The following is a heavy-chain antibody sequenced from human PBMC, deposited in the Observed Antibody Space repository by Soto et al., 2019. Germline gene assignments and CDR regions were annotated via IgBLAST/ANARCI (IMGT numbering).Heavy chain of an antibody. CDR3: ARGEVEMATLRGSYCDY. V-gene: IGHV1-69*12. D-gene: IGHD5-12*01. Sequence: QVQLVQSGAEVKKPGSSVKVSCKASGGTFSSYAISWVRQAPGQGLEWMGGIIPIFGTANYAQKFQGRVTITADESTSTAYMELSSLRSEDTAVYYCARGEVEMATLRGSYCDYWGQGTLVTVSS. CDR2: IIPIFGTA. J-gene: IGHJ4*02. CDR1: GGTFSSYA.